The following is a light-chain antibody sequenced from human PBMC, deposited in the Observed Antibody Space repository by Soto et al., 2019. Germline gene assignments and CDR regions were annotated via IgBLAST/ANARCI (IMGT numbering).Light chain of an antibody. V-gene: IGKV3-20*01. CDR1: QSVSSSY. J-gene: IGKJ1*01. CDR3: QQYGSSPPQT. Sequence: EIVLTQSPGTLSLSPGERATLSCRASQSVSSSYLAWYQQKPGQAPRLLIYGASSRATGIPDRFSGSGSGKDFTLTISRLEPEDFVVYYCQQYGSSPPQTFGQGTKVDIK. CDR2: GAS.